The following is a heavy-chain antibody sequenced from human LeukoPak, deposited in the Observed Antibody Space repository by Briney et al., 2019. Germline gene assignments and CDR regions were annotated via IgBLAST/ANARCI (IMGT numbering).Heavy chain of an antibody. V-gene: IGHV4-4*07. CDR1: GGSISSYY. CDR3: AREQWLVTGWFDP. CDR2: IYTSGST. J-gene: IGHJ5*02. D-gene: IGHD6-19*01. Sequence: SETLSLTCTVPGGSISSYYWSWIRQPARQGLQWIGRIYTSGSTNYNPSLKSRVTMSVDTSKNQFSLKLSSVTAADTAVYYCAREQWLVTGWFDPWGQGTLVTVSS.